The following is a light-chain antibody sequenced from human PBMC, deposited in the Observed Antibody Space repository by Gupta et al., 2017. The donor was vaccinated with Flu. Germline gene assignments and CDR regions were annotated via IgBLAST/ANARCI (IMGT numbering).Light chain of an antibody. V-gene: IGKV1-5*03. CDR3: QEYNTWWT. CDR1: QNIGTW. CDR2: MAS. J-gene: IGKJ1*01. Sequence: IQMTQSPSTLSASVGDRVTITCRASQNIGTWLAWYQQKPGKAPKLLIYMASNLESGVPSRFSGSGSGTEFTLTISSLQPDDFATYYCQEYNTWWTFGQGTTVEIK.